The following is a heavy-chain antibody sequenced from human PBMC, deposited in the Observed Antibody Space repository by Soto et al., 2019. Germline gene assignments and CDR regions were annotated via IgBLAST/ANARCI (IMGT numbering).Heavy chain of an antibody. Sequence: PGGSLRLSCAAAGFTFNTYAMSWVRQAPGKGLEWVSAMSGSGDNTYYADSVKGRFTISRDSSKNTLYLQMNSLRAEDTAVYYCAKDLRSVVIAIHNHWGQGALVTVSS. D-gene: IGHD2-21*01. V-gene: IGHV3-23*01. CDR1: GFTFNTYA. CDR2: MSGSGDNT. CDR3: AKDLRSVVIAIHNH. J-gene: IGHJ4*02.